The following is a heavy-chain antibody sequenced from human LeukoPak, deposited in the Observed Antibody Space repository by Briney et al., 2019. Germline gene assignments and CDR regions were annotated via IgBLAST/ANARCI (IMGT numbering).Heavy chain of an antibody. J-gene: IGHJ4*02. CDR2: ISGGGGST. CDR3: AKDKAERAWIQKNIDH. D-gene: IGHD5-18*01. CDR1: GFTFSSYA. V-gene: IGHV3-23*01. Sequence: GGSLRLSCAASGFTFSSYAMSWVRQAPGKGLEWVSAISGGGGSTYYADSVKGWFTISRDNSKNTLYLQMNSLRAEDTAVYYCAKDKAERAWIQKNIDHWGRGTLVTVSS.